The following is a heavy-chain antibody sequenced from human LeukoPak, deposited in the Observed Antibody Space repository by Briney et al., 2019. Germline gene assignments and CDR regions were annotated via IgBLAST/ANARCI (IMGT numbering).Heavy chain of an antibody. V-gene: IGHV3-48*01. CDR3: ASDNIYSSVWFGY. Sequence: PGGSLRLSCAASGFTFSSYSMNWVRQAPGKGLEWVSYISSSSSTIYYADSVKGRFTISRDNAKNSLYVQMNSLRAEDTAVYYCASDNIYSSVWFGYWGQGTLVTVSS. J-gene: IGHJ5*01. CDR2: ISSSSSTI. D-gene: IGHD6-19*01. CDR1: GFTFSSYS.